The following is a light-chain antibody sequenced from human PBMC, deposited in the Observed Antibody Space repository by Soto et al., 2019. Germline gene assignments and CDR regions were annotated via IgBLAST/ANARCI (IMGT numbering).Light chain of an antibody. CDR3: QQRSNWPPT. V-gene: IGKV3-11*01. CDR1: QSVSSY. J-gene: IGKJ4*01. CDR2: DAS. Sequence: EIVLTQSPATLSLSPGERATLSCRASQSVSSYLAWYQQKSGQAPRLLIFDASNRATGIPARFSGSGSGTDFTLTISSLAPEDFAVYYCQQRSNWPPTFGGWTKVEIK.